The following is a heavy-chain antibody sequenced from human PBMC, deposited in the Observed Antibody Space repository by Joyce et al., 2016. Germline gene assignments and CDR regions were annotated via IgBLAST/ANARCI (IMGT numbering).Heavy chain of an antibody. CDR2: SNPGDSDT. Sequence: EVRLVQSGAEVKKPGESLMISCKSSGYSFTSYWIGWVRQMPGKGLEWMGLSNPGDSDTRYSPPFQGQVTLSVDKSINTAYLRWGGLKASDTAMYFCARWIAITGSDAFDIWGQGTMVTVSS. CDR3: ARWIAITGSDAFDI. V-gene: IGHV5-51*01. CDR1: GYSFTSYW. D-gene: IGHD1-20*01. J-gene: IGHJ3*02.